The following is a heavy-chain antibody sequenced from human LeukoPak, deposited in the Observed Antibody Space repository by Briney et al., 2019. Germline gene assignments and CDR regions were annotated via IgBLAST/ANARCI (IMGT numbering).Heavy chain of an antibody. D-gene: IGHD3-22*01. CDR1: GFTFSSYA. CDR2: ISYDGSNK. V-gene: IGHV3-30-3*01. Sequence: GGSLRLSCAASGFTFSSYAMHWVRQAPGKGLEWVAVISYDGSNKYYADSVKGRFTISRDNSKNTLYLQMNSLRAEDTAVYYCARPSGNSGYSYYYYYGMDVWGQGTTVTVSS. CDR3: ARPSGNSGYSYYYYYGMDV. J-gene: IGHJ6*02.